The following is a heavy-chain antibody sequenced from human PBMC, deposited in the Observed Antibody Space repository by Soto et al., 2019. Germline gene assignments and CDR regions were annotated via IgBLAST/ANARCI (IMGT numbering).Heavy chain of an antibody. Sequence: GGSLRLSCAASGFTFSSYSMNWVRQAPGKGLEWVSYISSSSSTIYYADSVKGRFTISRDNAKNSLYLQMNSLRDEDTAVYYCAREMVWEGNYYGMDVWGQGTTVTV. CDR1: GFTFSSYS. J-gene: IGHJ6*02. V-gene: IGHV3-48*02. D-gene: IGHD2-8*01. CDR3: AREMVWEGNYYGMDV. CDR2: ISSSSSTI.